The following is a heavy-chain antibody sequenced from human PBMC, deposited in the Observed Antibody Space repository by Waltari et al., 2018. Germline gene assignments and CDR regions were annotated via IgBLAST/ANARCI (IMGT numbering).Heavy chain of an antibody. CDR2: ISSSSSYI. CDR3: ARVAGGW. CDR1: GFTFSSYI. J-gene: IGHJ4*02. V-gene: IGHV3-21*01. Sequence: EVQLVESGGGLVKHGGSLRLSCAASGFTFSSYIMNWVRQAPGRGVEWVSSISSSSSYIYYANSVKSRFTISLDNAKNSLSLQMNSLRAEDTAVYYCARVAGGWWGQETLVTVSS. D-gene: IGHD3-16*01.